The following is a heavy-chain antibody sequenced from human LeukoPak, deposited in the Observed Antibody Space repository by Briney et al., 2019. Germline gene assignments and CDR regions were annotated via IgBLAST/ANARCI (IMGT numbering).Heavy chain of an antibody. CDR3: AKGQELDDGVFDS. CDR1: GFTFSSYE. Sequence: GGSLRLSCAASGFTFSSYEMNWVRQAPGKGLDWVSYISSSGTTVYYADSVEGRFTISRDNSRQTLFLQMSSLRVEDTATYYCAKGQELDDGVFDSWGQGTLVTVSS. J-gene: IGHJ4*02. CDR2: ISSSGTTV. V-gene: IGHV3-48*03. D-gene: IGHD1-1*01.